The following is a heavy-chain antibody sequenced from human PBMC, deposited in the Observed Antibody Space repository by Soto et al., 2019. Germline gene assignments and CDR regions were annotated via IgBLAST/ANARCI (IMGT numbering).Heavy chain of an antibody. CDR2: IKSKTDGGTT. CDR3: TTGIDDSSGYYLYYYYGMDV. Sequence: GGSLRLSCAASGFTFSNAWMNWVRQAPGKGLEWVGRIKSKTDGGTTDYAAPVKGRFTTSREDSKNTLYLQMNSLKTEDTAVYYCTTGIDDSSGYYLYYYYGMDVWGQGTTVTVSS. J-gene: IGHJ6*02. V-gene: IGHV3-15*07. D-gene: IGHD3-22*01. CDR1: GFTFSNAW.